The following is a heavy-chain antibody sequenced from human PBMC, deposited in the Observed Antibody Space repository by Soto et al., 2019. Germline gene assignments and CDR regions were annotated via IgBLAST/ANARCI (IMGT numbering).Heavy chain of an antibody. CDR2: INPNSGGT. Sequence: AAVKISSKASGYTFTGHYMHWVRQAPGQGLEWMGWINPNSGGTNYAQEFQGWVTMTRDTSISTADMELSRLRSDDTAVYYCARNRGIFGVGKPAYYYGMDVWGQGTTVTV. CDR1: GYTFTGHY. D-gene: IGHD3-3*01. V-gene: IGHV1-2*04. CDR3: ARNRGIFGVGKPAYYYGMDV. J-gene: IGHJ6*02.